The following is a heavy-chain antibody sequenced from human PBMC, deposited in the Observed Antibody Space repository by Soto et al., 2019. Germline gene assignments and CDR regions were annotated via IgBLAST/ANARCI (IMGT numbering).Heavy chain of an antibody. Sequence: GGSLRLSCAASGFTFSSYGMHWVRQAPGKGLEWVAVIWYDGSNKYYADSVKGRFTISRDNSKNTLYLQMNSLRAEDTAVYYCARDRSSSSWYAFDIWGQGTMVTVSS. CDR3: ARDRSSSSWYAFDI. CDR1: GFTFSSYG. V-gene: IGHV3-33*01. J-gene: IGHJ3*02. D-gene: IGHD6-13*01. CDR2: IWYDGSNK.